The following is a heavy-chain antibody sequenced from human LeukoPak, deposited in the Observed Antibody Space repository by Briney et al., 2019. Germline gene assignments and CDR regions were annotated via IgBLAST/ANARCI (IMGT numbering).Heavy chain of an antibody. J-gene: IGHJ4*02. CDR3: ASGIAAAGRD. V-gene: IGHV1-2*02. D-gene: IGHD6-13*01. CDR2: INPNSGGT. CDR1: GYTFTSYG. Sequence: GASVKVSXKASGYTFTSYGISWVRQAPGQGLEWMGWINPNSGGTNYAQKFQGRVTMTRDTSISTACMELSRLRSDDTAVYYCASGIAAAGRDWGQGTLVTVSS.